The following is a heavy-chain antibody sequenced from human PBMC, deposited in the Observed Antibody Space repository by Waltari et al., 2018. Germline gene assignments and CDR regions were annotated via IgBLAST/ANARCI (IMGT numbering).Heavy chain of an antibody. V-gene: IGHV1-24*01. CDR1: EYTLTELP. Sequence: QVQLVQSGAEVKKPGATVQVSCKASEYTLTELPMHWVRQAPGKWLEWMGGFDPEDGETIYAQKFQGRVTMTEDTSTDTAYMELSSLRSEDTAVYYCATDGPHDAFDIWGQETMVTVSS. CDR2: FDPEDGET. CDR3: ATDGPHDAFDI. J-gene: IGHJ3*02.